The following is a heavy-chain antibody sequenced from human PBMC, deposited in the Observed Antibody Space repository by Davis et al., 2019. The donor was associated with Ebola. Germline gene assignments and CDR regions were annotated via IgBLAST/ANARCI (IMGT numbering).Heavy chain of an antibody. CDR1: GGTFSSYT. CDR3: AAVLVL. J-gene: IGHJ4*02. V-gene: IGHV1-69*05. CDR2: IIPIFGTA. Sequence: SVKVSCKASGGTFSSYTISWVRQAPGQGLEWMGGIIPIFGTANYAQKFQGRVTMTRDTSTSTVYMELSSLRSEDTAVYYCAAVLVLWGQGTLVTVSS. D-gene: IGHD6-6*01.